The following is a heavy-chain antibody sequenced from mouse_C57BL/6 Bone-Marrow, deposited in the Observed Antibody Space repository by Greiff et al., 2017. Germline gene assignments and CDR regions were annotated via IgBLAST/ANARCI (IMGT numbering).Heavy chain of an antibody. CDR2: INPSNGGT. V-gene: IGHV1-53*01. J-gene: IGHJ4*01. CDR3: ARPPSIPYYAMDY. Sequence: QFQLQQPGTELVQPRASVKLPSQASGYTFPSYWLHWVKQRPGQGLEWIGNINPSNGGTNYTEKFKSKATLTVDKSSRTAYMQLSRLTSEDSAVYYCARPPSIPYYAMDYGGQGTSVTVSS. CDR1: GYTFPSYW.